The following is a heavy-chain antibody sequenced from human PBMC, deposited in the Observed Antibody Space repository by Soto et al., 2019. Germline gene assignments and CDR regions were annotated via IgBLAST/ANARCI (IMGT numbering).Heavy chain of an antibody. V-gene: IGHV3-33*01. CDR3: ARDRGGYESLYFDY. J-gene: IGHJ4*02. D-gene: IGHD5-12*01. CDR1: GFTFSSYG. CDR2: IWYDGSNK. Sequence: GGSLRLSCAASGFTFSSYGMHWVRQAPGKGLEWVAVIWYDGSNKYYADSVKGRFTISRDNSKNTLYLQMNSLRAEDTAVYYCARDRGGYESLYFDYWGQGTLVTVSS.